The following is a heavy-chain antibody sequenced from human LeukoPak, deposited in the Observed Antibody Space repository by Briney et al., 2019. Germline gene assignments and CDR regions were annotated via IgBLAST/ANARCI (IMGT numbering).Heavy chain of an antibody. D-gene: IGHD5-24*01. Sequence: GGSLRLSCAASGFSFSSYAMSWVRQAPGKGLEWVSGIVDSGVGAHYTDSVKGRFTISRDKSRNTLYLQMNSLRGEDTAVYYCAKDHPEGDGYNYGAFDIWGQGTMVTVSS. CDR3: AKDHPEGDGYNYGAFDI. CDR2: IVDSGVGA. J-gene: IGHJ3*02. CDR1: GFSFSSYA. V-gene: IGHV3-23*01.